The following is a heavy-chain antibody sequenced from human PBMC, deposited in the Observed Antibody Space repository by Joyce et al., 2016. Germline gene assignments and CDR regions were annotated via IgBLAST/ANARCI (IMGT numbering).Heavy chain of an antibody. D-gene: IGHD4/OR15-4a*01. J-gene: IGHJ4*02. CDR2: INYDGTDS. Sequence: EVQLVESGGGLVQPGGSLRLSCAASGFSLSSYWIHWVRQVPGKGLGWVSRINYDGTDSTYAGSVKGRFTISRDNAKNTLYLEMNSLRAEDTAVYYCARSPARNGANDYWGQGTLVTVSP. CDR3: ARSPARNGANDY. CDR1: GFSLSSYW. V-gene: IGHV3-74*01.